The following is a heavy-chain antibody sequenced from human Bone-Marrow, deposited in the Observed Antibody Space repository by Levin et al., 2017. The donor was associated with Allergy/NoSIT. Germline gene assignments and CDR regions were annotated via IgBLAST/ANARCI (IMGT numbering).Heavy chain of an antibody. Sequence: GESLKISCAASGFTVSNNYMKWVRQAPGKGLEWVSLIYSGGSTYYADSVRGRFTISRDNSKNTLYLQMNSLRVEDTAVYYCARNGCGGGSCGYRGQGTLVTVSS. D-gene: IGHD2-15*01. CDR3: ARNGCGGGSCGY. V-gene: IGHV3-66*01. CDR2: IYSGGST. J-gene: IGHJ4*02. CDR1: GFTVSNNY.